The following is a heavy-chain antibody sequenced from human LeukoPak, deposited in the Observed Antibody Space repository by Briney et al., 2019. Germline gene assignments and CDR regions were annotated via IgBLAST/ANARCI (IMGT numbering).Heavy chain of an antibody. CDR2: INPSGGDT. Sequence: ASVKVSCKASGYTFTSYYMHWLRQAPGQGLEWRGIINPSGGDTSYAQKFEGRVTMSRHMSTTTVYMDLSSLRSDDTAVYYCARDPYGSSWGALYYFDYWGQGTLVTVSS. V-gene: IGHV1-46*01. CDR3: ARDPYGSSWGALYYFDY. CDR1: GYTFTSYY. D-gene: IGHD6-13*01. J-gene: IGHJ4*02.